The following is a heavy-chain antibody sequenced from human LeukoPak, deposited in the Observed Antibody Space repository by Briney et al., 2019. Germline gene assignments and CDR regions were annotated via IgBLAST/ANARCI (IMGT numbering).Heavy chain of an antibody. J-gene: IGHJ3*02. V-gene: IGHV4-59*01. D-gene: IGHD2-2*01. CDR1: GGSISNYY. Sequence: PSETLSLTCTVSGGSISNYYWSWIRQPPGKGLEWIGFISHSGSTNSKPSLKSRVTISVDTSKNQFSMKLSSVTAADTAMYYCARLYCSSTSCPTTTDAFDIWGQGTMVTVSS. CDR2: ISHSGST. CDR3: ARLYCSSTSCPTTTDAFDI.